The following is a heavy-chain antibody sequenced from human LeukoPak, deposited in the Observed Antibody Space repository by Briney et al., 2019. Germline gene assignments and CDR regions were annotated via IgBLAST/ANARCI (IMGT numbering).Heavy chain of an antibody. Sequence: PSETLSLTCAVSGGSISSGGYSWSWVRQAPGTGLEWVSLIYSGGSTYYADSVKGRFTISRDNSKNTLYLQMNSLRAEDTAVYYCARVWSRIVGATTSSEYWGQGTLVTVSS. CDR3: ARVWSRIVGATTSSEY. D-gene: IGHD1-26*01. CDR2: IYSGGST. CDR1: GGSISSGGYS. J-gene: IGHJ4*02. V-gene: IGHV3-53*01.